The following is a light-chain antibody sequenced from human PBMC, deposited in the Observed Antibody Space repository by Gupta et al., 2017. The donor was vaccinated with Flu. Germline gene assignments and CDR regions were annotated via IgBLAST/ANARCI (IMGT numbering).Light chain of an antibody. CDR1: RSNIGINY. J-gene: IGLJ3*02. V-gene: IGLV1-47*01. CDR2: RDD. Sequence: QSVLTQPPSASGTPGQRVTISCSGGRSNIGINYVSWYQQLPGKIPNLLIHRDDHRPSGVPERFSGSKSGTSASLAINGLRSEDEAEYYCAVWDGGLDGPVFGGGTKLSVL. CDR3: AVWDGGLDGPV.